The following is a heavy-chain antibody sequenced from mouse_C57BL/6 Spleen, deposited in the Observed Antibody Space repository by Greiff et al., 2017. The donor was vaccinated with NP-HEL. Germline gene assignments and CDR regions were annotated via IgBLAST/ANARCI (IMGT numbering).Heavy chain of an antibody. Sequence: EVQLQQSGPELVKPGASVKISCKASGYSFNDYNMNWVKQSHGKSLEWIGLINPNSGTPSYNQKFKGKATLTVDQSSSTAYMQLNRLTSEDSAVYYCAGGLRRGDYYAMDYWGQGTSVTVSS. CDR2: INPNSGTP. CDR1: GYSFNDYN. V-gene: IGHV1-39*01. CDR3: AGGLRRGDYYAMDY. J-gene: IGHJ4*01. D-gene: IGHD2-4*01.